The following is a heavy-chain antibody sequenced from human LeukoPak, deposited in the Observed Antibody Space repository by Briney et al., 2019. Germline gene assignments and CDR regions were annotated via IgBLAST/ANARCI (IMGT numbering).Heavy chain of an antibody. J-gene: IGHJ4*02. CDR1: GYTFTSYG. Sequence: GASVKVSCKASGYTFTSYGISWVRQAPGQGLEWMGWINPNSGGTNYAQKFQGRVTMTRDTSISTAYMELSRLRSDDTAVYYCARVRGYCSSTSCSEVDYWGQGTLVTVSS. V-gene: IGHV1-2*02. CDR3: ARVRGYCSSTSCSEVDY. D-gene: IGHD2-2*01. CDR2: INPNSGGT.